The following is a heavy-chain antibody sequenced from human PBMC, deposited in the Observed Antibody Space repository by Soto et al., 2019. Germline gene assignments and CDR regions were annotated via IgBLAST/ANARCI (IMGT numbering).Heavy chain of an antibody. CDR1: GGSISSSNW. V-gene: IGHV4-4*02. D-gene: IGHD6-19*01. CDR3: ARSSSGWYRPFDY. CDR2: IYHSGST. J-gene: IGHJ4*02. Sequence: SETLSLTCAVSGGSISSSNWWSWVRQPPGKGLEWIGEIYHSGSTNYNPSLKSRVTISVDTSKNQFSLKLSSVTAADTAVYYCARSSSGWYRPFDYWGQGTLVTVSS.